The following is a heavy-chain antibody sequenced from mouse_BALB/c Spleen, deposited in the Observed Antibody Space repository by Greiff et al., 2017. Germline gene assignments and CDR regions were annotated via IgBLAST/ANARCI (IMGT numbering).Heavy chain of an antibody. D-gene: IGHD4-1*01. CDR2: ISSGGGNT. CDR1: GFTFSSYT. CDR3: ARYRTGKGYFDY. V-gene: IGHV5-9*03. J-gene: IGHJ2*01. Sequence: EVMLVESGGGLVKPGGSLKLSCAASGFTFSSYTMSWVRQTPEKRLEWVATISSGGGNTYYPDSVKGRFTISRDNAKNNLYLQMSSLRSEDTALYYCARYRTGKGYFDYWGQGTTLTVSS.